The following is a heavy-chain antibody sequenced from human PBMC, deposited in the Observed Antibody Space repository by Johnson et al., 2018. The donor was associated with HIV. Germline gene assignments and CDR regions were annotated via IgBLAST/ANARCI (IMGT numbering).Heavy chain of an antibody. V-gene: IGHV3-30*03. Sequence: QVQLVESGGGEVQPGRSLRLSCAASGFTFSGYGMHWVRQAPGKGLEWVAVISYDGSNKYYAESVKGRFTISRDNSKNTMYLQMNSLRAEDTAVYYCARDGRTGPYAFDIWGQGTMVTVSS. CDR3: ARDGRTGPYAFDI. D-gene: IGHD7-27*01. CDR2: ISYDGSNK. CDR1: GFTFSGYG. J-gene: IGHJ3*02.